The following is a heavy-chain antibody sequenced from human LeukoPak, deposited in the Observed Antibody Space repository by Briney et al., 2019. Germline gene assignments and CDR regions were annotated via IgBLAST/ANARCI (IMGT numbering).Heavy chain of an antibody. CDR3: ARDGAPRTDY. V-gene: IGHV3-48*03. Sequence: GGSLRLSCATSGFTFSDHDFTWVRQAPGKGLEWVSSITALRSMEYYAEYAKGRFTISRDNAKQYLYLQMNSLRVDDTAVYYCARDGAPRTDYWGQGTLVTVSS. CDR1: GFTFSDHD. CDR2: ITALRSME. J-gene: IGHJ4*02. D-gene: IGHD3-16*01.